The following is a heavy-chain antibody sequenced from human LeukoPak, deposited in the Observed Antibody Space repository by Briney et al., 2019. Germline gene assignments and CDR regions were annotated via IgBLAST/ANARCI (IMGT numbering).Heavy chain of an antibody. J-gene: IGHJ4*02. Sequence: GGSLRLSCAASGFTFSSYAMCWVRQAPGKGLEWVSAISGSGGSTYYADSEKARFTISRHNSKNTLYLQMDRLRAEDTCVYYCAKGGGRYGFDYWGRGTLVTVSS. CDR1: GFTFSSYA. CDR3: AKGGGRYGFDY. D-gene: IGHD1-26*01. CDR2: ISGSGGST. V-gene: IGHV3-23*01.